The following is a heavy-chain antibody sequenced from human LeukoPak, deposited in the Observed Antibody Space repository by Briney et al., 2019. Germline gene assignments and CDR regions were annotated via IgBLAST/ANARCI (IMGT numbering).Heavy chain of an antibody. CDR2: ISSSGSTI. J-gene: IGHJ6*02. CDR1: GFTFSDYY. D-gene: IGHD3-10*01. V-gene: IGHV3-11*01. Sequence: GGSLRLSCAASGFTFSDYYMSWIRQAPGKGLEWVSYISSSGSTIYYADSVKGRFTISRDNAKNSLYLQTNSLRAEDTAVYYCASITMVRGVRWRGMDVWGQGTTVTVSS. CDR3: ASITMVRGVRWRGMDV.